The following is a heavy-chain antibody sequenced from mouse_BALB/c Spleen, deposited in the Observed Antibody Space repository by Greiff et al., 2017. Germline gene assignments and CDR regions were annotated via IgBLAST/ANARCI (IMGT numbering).Heavy chain of an antibody. CDR1: GFTFSSYA. V-gene: IGHV5-9-4*01. J-gene: IGHJ3*01. CDR3: AREEDQGVWFAY. CDR2: ISSGGSYT. Sequence: EVKLVESGGGLVKPGGSLKLSCAASGFTFSSYAMSWVRQSPEKRLEWVAEISSGGSYTYYPDTVTGRFTISRDNAKNTLYLEMSSLRSEDTAMYYCAREEDQGVWFAYWGQGTLVTVSA.